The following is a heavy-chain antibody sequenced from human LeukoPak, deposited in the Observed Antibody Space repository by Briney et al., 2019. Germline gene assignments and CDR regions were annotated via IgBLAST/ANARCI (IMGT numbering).Heavy chain of an antibody. CDR2: IHRGGNT. J-gene: IGHJ6*02. V-gene: IGHV3-66*01. Sequence: GGSLRLSCAASGFTVSGNYMSWVRQAPGKGLEWLSVIHRGGNTYYADSVKGRFTISRDSSKNTVFLQMDSLRAEDTAVYYCARDKPGSGSSLNGMDVWGQGTTVTVSS. D-gene: IGHD3-10*01. CDR1: GFTVSGNY. CDR3: ARDKPGSGSSLNGMDV.